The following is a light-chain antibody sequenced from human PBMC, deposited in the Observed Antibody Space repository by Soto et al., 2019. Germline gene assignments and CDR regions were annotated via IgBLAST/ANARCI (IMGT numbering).Light chain of an antibody. V-gene: IGLV2-14*01. CDR2: DVS. J-gene: IGLJ2*01. Sequence: QSALTQPASVSGSPGQSITISCTGTSSDVGGYNYVSWYQQHPGKAPKLMIYDVSNQPSGVSNRFSGSKSGNTASLTISGLQAEDEADYSCSSYTSSTVVFGGGTQLTVL. CDR1: SSDVGGYNY. CDR3: SSYTSSTVV.